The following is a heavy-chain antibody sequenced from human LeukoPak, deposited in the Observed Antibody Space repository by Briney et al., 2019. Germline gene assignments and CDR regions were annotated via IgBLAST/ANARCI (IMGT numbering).Heavy chain of an antibody. Sequence: SVKVSCKASGGTFSNYAINWVRQAPGQGLEWMGGITPIFGTANYAQRFQGRVTITAEESTSTAYMELSSLRSEDTAVYYCARWAGYCSITNCYTAFDFWGQGTMVTVSS. CDR1: GGTFSNYA. CDR3: ARWAGYCSITNCYTAFDF. V-gene: IGHV1-69*01. J-gene: IGHJ3*01. CDR2: ITPIFGTA. D-gene: IGHD2-2*02.